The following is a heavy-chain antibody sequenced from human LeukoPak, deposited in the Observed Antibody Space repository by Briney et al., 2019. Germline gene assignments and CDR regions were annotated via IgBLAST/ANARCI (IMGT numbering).Heavy chain of an antibody. J-gene: IGHJ4*02. CDR1: DGSFSGYY. Sequence: SETLSLTCAVYDGSFSGYYWSWIRQPPGKGLEWVGEINHSGSTNYNPSLKSRVTISVDTSKNQFSLKLSSVTAADTAVYYCARGGDILTGYSYPFFDYWGQGTLVTVSS. V-gene: IGHV4-34*01. CDR2: INHSGST. CDR3: ARGGDILTGYSYPFFDY. D-gene: IGHD3-9*01.